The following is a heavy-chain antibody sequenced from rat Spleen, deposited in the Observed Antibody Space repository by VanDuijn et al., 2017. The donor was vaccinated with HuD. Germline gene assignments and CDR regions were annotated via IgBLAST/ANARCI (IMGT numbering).Heavy chain of an antibody. J-gene: IGHJ2*01. CDR3: ARTVTIAALFDY. CDR2: IWTGGST. Sequence: QVQLKESGPGLVQSSQTLSLTCTVSGFSLSSSHVTWVRQPPGKGLEWLGIIWTGGSTAYNSALKSRLNINRDTSKSQVFLKMNSLQTEDTAMYFCARTVTIAALFDYWGQGVMVTVSS. CDR1: GFSLSSSH. D-gene: IGHD1-2*01. V-gene: IGHV2-43*01.